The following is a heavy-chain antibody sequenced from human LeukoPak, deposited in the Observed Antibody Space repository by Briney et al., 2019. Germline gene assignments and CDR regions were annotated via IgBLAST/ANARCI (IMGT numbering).Heavy chain of an antibody. CDR1: GFTFSSYV. Sequence: GGSLRLSCAASGFTFSSYVMHWVRQAPGKGLEWVAIISYDGSNEYYADSVKGRFTISRDNSKNTLYLQMNSLRAEDTAVYYCARDKSRTHYFDYWGQGTLVTVSS. CDR3: ARDKSRTHYFDY. J-gene: IGHJ4*02. D-gene: IGHD2-15*01. CDR2: ISYDGSNE. V-gene: IGHV3-30*04.